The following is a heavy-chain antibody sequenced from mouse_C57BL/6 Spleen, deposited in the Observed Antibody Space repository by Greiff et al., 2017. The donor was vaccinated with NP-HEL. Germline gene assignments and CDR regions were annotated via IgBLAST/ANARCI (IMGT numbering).Heavy chain of an antibody. CDR1: GYTFTSYW. CDR3: ARFYYGSSSFDY. CDR2: IYPGSGST. Sequence: QVQLQQPGAELVKPGASVKMSCKASGYTFTSYWITWVKQRPGQGLEWIGDIYPGSGSTNYTEKFKSKATLTVDTSSSTAYMQLSSLTSEDSAVYYCARFYYGSSSFDYWGQGTTLTVSS. J-gene: IGHJ2*01. V-gene: IGHV1-55*01. D-gene: IGHD1-1*01.